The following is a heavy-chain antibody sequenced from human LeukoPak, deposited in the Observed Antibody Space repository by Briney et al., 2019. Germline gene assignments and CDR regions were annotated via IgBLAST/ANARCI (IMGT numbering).Heavy chain of an antibody. CDR3: AGTSSWPFDY. CDR2: INHSGST. J-gene: IGHJ4*02. Sequence: TSETLSLACAVYGGSFSGYYWSWIRQPPGKGLEWIGEINHSGSTNYNPSLKSRVTISVDTSKNQFSLKLSSVTAADTAVYYCAGTSSWPFDYWGQGTLVTVSS. CDR1: GGSFSGYY. V-gene: IGHV4-34*01. D-gene: IGHD6-13*01.